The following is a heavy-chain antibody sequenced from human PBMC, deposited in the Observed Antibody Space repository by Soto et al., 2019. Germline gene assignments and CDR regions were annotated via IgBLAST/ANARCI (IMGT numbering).Heavy chain of an antibody. V-gene: IGHV3-48*01. CDR2: ISSSSSTI. J-gene: IGHJ5*02. Sequence: EVQLVESGGGLVQPGGSLRLSCAASGFTFSSYSMNWVRQAPGKGLEWVSCISSSSSTIYYADSVKGRFTISRDNAKNSLYLQMNSLRAEDTAVYYCAREANFLNWFDPWGQGTLVTVSS. CDR1: GFTFSSYS. CDR3: AREANFLNWFDP. D-gene: IGHD2-8*01.